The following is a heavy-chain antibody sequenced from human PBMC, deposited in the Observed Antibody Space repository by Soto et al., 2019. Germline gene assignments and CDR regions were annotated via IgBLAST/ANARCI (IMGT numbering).Heavy chain of an antibody. CDR2: IYYSGST. CDR1: SISSGYF. J-gene: IGHJ5*02. Sequence: SISSGYFWGWIRQPPGKALEFIGNIYYSGSTYYNPSLKSRASLSVDTSNNQFSLKLSSVTVADTAVYYCVRVLSEDWFDPWGQGTLVTVSS. V-gene: IGHV4-38-2*02. CDR3: VRVLSEDWFDP.